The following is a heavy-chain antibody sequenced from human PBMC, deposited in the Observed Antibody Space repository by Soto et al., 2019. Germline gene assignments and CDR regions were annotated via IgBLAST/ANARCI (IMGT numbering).Heavy chain of an antibody. CDR3: ARIGGYHGPLDY. Sequence: ETLSLTCSVSGVSISSYFWSWIRQAPGGGLEWIGYTYHRGSTNYSPSLKSRVAISLDTSENQFSLKVNSVTAADTAVYYCARIGGYHGPLDYWGQGTPVTVSS. CDR2: TYHRGST. V-gene: IGHV4-59*01. CDR1: GVSISSYF. D-gene: IGHD6-25*01. J-gene: IGHJ4*02.